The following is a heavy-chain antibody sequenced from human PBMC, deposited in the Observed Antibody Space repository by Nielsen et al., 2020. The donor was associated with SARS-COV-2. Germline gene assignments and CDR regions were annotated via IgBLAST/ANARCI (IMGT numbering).Heavy chain of an antibody. CDR2: IYHSGGT. V-gene: IGHV4-4*02. CDR3: ARVGAAAGTWRYYFDY. CDR1: GGSISSSNW. J-gene: IGHJ4*02. Sequence: SETLSLTCAVSGGSISSSNWWSWVRQPPGKGLEWIGEIYHSGGTNYNPSLKSRVTISVDKSKNQFSLKLSSVTAADTAVYYCARVGAAAGTWRYYFDYWGQGTLVTVSS. D-gene: IGHD6-13*01.